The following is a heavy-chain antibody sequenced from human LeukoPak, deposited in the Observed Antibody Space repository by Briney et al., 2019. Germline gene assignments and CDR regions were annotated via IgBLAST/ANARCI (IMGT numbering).Heavy chain of an antibody. Sequence: ASVKVSCKASGCTFTSYYMHWVRQAPGQGLEWMGIINPSGGSTSYAQKFQGRVTMTRDTSTSTDYMELTSLTSDDTAVYYCARDNSVGETAWWFDPWGQGTLVTVSS. V-gene: IGHV1-46*01. CDR1: GCTFTSYY. CDR2: INPSGGST. J-gene: IGHJ5*02. CDR3: ARDNSVGETAWWFDP. D-gene: IGHD1-26*01.